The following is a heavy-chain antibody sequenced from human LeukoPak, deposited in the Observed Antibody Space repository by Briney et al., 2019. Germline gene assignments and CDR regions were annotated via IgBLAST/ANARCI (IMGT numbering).Heavy chain of an antibody. D-gene: IGHD3-3*01. Sequence: GASVKVSCTASGYTFTSYAMHWVRQAPGQRLEWMGWINAGNGNTKYSQKFQDRVTITADEYTTTAFMELSSLRPEDTAVYYCARPRRYYDSWSGYPPFDYWGQGTLVTVSS. J-gene: IGHJ4*02. CDR1: GYTFTSYA. V-gene: IGHV1-3*01. CDR3: ARPRRYYDSWSGYPPFDY. CDR2: INAGNGNT.